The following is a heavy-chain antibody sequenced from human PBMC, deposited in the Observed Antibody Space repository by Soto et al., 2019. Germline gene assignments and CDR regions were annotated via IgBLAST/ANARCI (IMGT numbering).Heavy chain of an antibody. Sequence: VQLLESGGGLVQPGGSLRLSCAASGFTFSSYAMNWVXXXXXKGLEWVSYISSGPVTTNYADSVKGRFTISRDNAKSSLXXQLNXLXDXDXAXXXXXXXXAXXPDYXXQGTLVIVSS. J-gene: IGHJ4*02. CDR2: ISSGPVTT. CDR1: GFTFSSYA. V-gene: IGHV3-48*02. CDR3: XXXXAXXPDY.